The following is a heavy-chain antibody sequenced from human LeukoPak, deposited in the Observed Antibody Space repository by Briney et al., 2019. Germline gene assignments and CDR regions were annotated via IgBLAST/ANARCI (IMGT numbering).Heavy chain of an antibody. CDR1: GFTFSSYG. CDR3: ARDLDGYSSLDI. D-gene: IGHD5-24*01. J-gene: IGHJ3*02. V-gene: IGHV3-66*01. CDR2: IYRGGST. Sequence: GGSLRLSCAASGFTFSSYGMHWVRQAPGKGLEWVSLIYRGGSTHYADSVKGRFTISRDNSKNTLFLQMNSLRVEDTAVYYCARDLDGYSSLDIWGQGTMVTVSS.